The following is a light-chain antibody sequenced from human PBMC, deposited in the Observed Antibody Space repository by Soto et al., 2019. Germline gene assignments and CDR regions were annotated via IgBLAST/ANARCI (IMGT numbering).Light chain of an antibody. CDR2: VAS. CDR1: QGISNY. Sequence: DIQMTQSPSSLSASVGDRVTITCRASQGISNYLAWYQQQPGKVPKLLIYVASTLQSGVPSRFSGSGSGTDLTLTISSRQAEDVATYSCQKYNSAPWTLGQGTKVEIK. V-gene: IGKV1-27*01. J-gene: IGKJ1*01. CDR3: QKYNSAPWT.